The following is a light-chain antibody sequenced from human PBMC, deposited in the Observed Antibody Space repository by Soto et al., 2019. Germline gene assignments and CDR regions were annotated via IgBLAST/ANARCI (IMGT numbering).Light chain of an antibody. J-gene: IGKJ5*01. CDR2: GAS. CDR1: PSVTNY. CDR3: QQHNNWPPVT. Sequence: EIVLAQSSTTQSLSPGERDTHSWRYSPSVTNYLAWYQQKPGQPPRLLIYGASYRAAGIPARFSGSGSGTDFTLTVSSLEPEDSAVYYCQQHNNWPPVTFGQGTRLEIK. V-gene: IGKV3-11*01.